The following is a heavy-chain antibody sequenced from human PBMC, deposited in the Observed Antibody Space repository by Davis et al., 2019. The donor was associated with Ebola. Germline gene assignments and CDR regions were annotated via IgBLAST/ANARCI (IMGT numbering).Heavy chain of an antibody. CDR1: GGSFSGYY. CDR3: ASGGPPYYYAMDV. CDR2: INHSGST. Sequence: MPSETLSLTCAVYGGSFSGYYWSWIRQPPGKGLEWIGEINHSGSTNYKPSLKSRVTLSVDTSKNQFSLKLSSVTAADTAVYYCASGGPPYYYAMDVWGQGTTVTVSS. J-gene: IGHJ6*02. V-gene: IGHV4-34*01.